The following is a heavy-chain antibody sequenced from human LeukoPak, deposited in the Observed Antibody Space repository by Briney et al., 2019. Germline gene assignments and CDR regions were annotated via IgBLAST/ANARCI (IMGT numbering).Heavy chain of an antibody. D-gene: IGHD6-13*01. CDR2: IYFSGST. V-gene: IGHV4-59*08. CDR1: GGSVSRYY. CDR3: ARHRTAGWGLDY. J-gene: IGHJ4*02. Sequence: SETLSLTCTVSGGSVSRYYWSWIRQPPGKGLEWIGYIYFSGSTDCNPSLKSRVTMSLDASKNQFSLKLISVTATDTAVYYCARHRTAGWGLDYGGQGTLVTVSS.